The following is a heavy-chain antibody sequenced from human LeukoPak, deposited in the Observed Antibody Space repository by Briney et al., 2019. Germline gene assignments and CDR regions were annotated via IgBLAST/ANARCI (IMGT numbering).Heavy chain of an antibody. V-gene: IGHV3-48*04. J-gene: IGHJ4*02. Sequence: GGSLRLSCAVSGFTFSSYSMNWVRQAPGKGLEWVSYISSSGSTIYYADSVKGRFTISRDNAKNSLYLQMNSLRAEDTAVYYCVRDYYDSSGFFYGGHWGQGTLVTVSS. CDR2: ISSSGSTI. D-gene: IGHD3-22*01. CDR3: VRDYYDSSGFFYGGH. CDR1: GFTFSSYS.